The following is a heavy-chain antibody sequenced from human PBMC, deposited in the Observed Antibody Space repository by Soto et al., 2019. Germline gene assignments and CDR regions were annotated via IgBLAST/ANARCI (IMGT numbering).Heavy chain of an antibody. J-gene: IGHJ5*02. CDR3: ARLGRSYGNWFDP. V-gene: IGHV4-31*03. CDR2: IYYSGST. Sequence: SETLSVTCPVSGGSISSGGYYWSWISQHPGKGLEWIGYIYYSGSTYYNPSLKSRVTISVDTSKNQFSLKLSSVTAADTAVYYCARLGRSYGNWFDPWGQGTLVTVSS. D-gene: IGHD1-26*01. CDR1: GGSISSGGYY.